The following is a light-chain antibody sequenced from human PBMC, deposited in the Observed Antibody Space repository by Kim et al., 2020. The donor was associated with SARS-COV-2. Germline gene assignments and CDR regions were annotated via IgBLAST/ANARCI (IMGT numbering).Light chain of an antibody. V-gene: IGLV2-23*02. J-gene: IGLJ2*01. CDR2: DVN. CDR3: FSHAGSGPSL. Sequence: QSALTQPASVSGSPGQSITISCTGTSSDVGRYNLVSWYQQHPGKAPKVMIYDVNKRPSGVSNRFSGSKSGNTASLTISGLQAEDEADYYCFSHAGSGPSLFGGGTQLTVL. CDR1: SSDVGRYNL.